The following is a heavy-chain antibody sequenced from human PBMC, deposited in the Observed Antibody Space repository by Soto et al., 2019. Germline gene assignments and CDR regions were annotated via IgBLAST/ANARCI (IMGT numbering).Heavy chain of an antibody. D-gene: IGHD3-10*01. V-gene: IGHV1-18*01. CDR3: ARMVRGSNIDYHHYIDV. CDR2: ISANSGDT. J-gene: IGHJ6*03. Sequence: QVQLVQSGAEVKKPGASVKVSCKASGYSFTSHGISWVRQAPGQGLEWMGWISANSGDTNYAQKLQGRVTVTTDTSTSPAYMELRSLRSEDTAVYYSARMVRGSNIDYHHYIDVWGKGTTVTVSS. CDR1: GYSFTSHG.